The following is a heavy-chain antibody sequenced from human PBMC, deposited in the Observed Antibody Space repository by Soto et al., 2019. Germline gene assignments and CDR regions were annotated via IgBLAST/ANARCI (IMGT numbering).Heavy chain of an antibody. J-gene: IGHJ3*02. CDR2: IIPIFGTA. V-gene: IGHV1-69*13. Sequence: SVKVSCKASGGTFSSYAISWVRQAPGQGLEWMGGIIPIFGTANYAQKFQGRVTITADESTSTAYMELSSLRSEDKAVYYCPRRTYCSSTSCPSHAFDIWGQGPMV. CDR1: GGTFSSYA. CDR3: PRRTYCSSTSCPSHAFDI. D-gene: IGHD2-2*01.